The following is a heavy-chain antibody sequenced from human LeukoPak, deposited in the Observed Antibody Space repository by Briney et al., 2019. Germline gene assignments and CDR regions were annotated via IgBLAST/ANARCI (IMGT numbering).Heavy chain of an antibody. CDR1: GFTFDDYG. CDR3: AKDMMAIVGGTTSAFDM. D-gene: IGHD1-26*01. J-gene: IGHJ3*02. Sequence: GGSLRLSCAASGFTFDDYGMSWVRQAPGKGLEWVSGINWNGGSTGYADSVKGRFTISRDNAKNSLYLQMNSLRAEDTALYYCAKDMMAIVGGTTSAFDMWGQGTMVTVSS. CDR2: INWNGGST. V-gene: IGHV3-20*04.